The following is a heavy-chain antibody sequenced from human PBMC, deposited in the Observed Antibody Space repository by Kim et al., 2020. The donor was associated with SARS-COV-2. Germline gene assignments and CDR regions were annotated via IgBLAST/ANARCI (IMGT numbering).Heavy chain of an antibody. D-gene: IGHD3-22*01. CDR3: ARDYYDSSGYYYYGMDV. V-gene: IGHV3-30*04. Sequence: GGSLRLSCAASGFTFSSYAMHWVRQAPGKGLEWVAVISYDGSNKYYADSVKGRFTISRDNSKNTLYLQMNSLRAEDTAVYYCARDYYDSSGYYYYGMDVWGQGTTVTVSS. CDR2: ISYDGSNK. CDR1: GFTFSSYA. J-gene: IGHJ6*02.